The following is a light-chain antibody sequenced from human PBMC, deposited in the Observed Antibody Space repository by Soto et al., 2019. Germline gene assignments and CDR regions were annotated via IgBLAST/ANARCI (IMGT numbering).Light chain of an antibody. J-gene: IGKJ4*01. CDR3: QQSYSTPLT. V-gene: IGKV1-39*01. Sequence: DIQMTQSPSSLSASVGDRVTITCRASESISSFLNWYQQKPGKAPKLLIYGASSLQTGVPSRFSGSESGTDFTLTISSLQPEDFATYYCQQSYSTPLTFGGGTKVEIK. CDR1: ESISSF. CDR2: GAS.